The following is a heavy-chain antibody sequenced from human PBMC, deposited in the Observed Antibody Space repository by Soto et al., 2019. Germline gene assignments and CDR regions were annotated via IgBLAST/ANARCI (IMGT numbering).Heavy chain of an antibody. CDR3: ARADSGYAHGYYYYGMDV. CDR1: GFTFSSYS. V-gene: IGHV3-48*01. CDR2: ISSSSNTI. J-gene: IGHJ6*02. D-gene: IGHD5-12*01. Sequence: GGSLSLSCAASGFTFSSYSMNWVRQAPGKGLEWVSYISSSSNTIYYADSVKGRFTISRDNAKNSLYLQMNSLRAEDTAVYYCARADSGYAHGYYYYGMDVWGQGTTVTVSS.